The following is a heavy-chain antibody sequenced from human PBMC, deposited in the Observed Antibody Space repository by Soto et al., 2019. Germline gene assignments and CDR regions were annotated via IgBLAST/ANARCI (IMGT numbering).Heavy chain of an antibody. Sequence: QVQLVESGGGVVQPGRSLRLSCAASGFSFSSYGMHWVRQAPGKGLEWVAVIRYDGSNKYYADSVKGLFTISRDNSKNTLYLQINCLRAEDTAVYSCARVQRSSAAGPLDLWGQGTLVTVSS. J-gene: IGHJ5*02. CDR1: GFSFSSYG. CDR2: IRYDGSNK. D-gene: IGHD6-13*01. V-gene: IGHV3-33*01. CDR3: ARVQRSSAAGPLDL.